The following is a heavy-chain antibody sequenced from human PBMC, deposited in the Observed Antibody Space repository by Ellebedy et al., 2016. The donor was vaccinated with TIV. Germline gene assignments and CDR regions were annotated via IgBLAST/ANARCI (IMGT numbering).Heavy chain of an antibody. CDR2: INGDGGFT. CDR1: GFTFSRHW. D-gene: IGHD2-21*02. V-gene: IGHV3-74*01. J-gene: IGHJ4*01. Sequence: GESLKISCAASGFTFSRHWMHWIRQAPGKGLVWLSRINGDGGFTSHADFVKGRFTISRDNAKNTLYLQMNSLKAEVTAMYYCSTLSDTGYWGHGTLVTVSS. CDR3: STLSDTGY.